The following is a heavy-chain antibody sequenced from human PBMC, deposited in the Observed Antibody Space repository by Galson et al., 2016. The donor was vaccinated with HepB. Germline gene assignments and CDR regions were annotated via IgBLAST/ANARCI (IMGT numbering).Heavy chain of an antibody. D-gene: IGHD6-19*01. V-gene: IGHV4-59*11. J-gene: IGHJ4*02. CDR1: GGSIGNQY. Sequence: ETLSLTCTVSGGSIGNQYWSWIRQSPGKGLEWIGYVYHSGTTNYNPSLESRVTMSVDTSTNQIFLNLRSVTAADTAVYYCARDKGVAVALRWSEYWGQGTLVTVSS. CDR2: VYHSGTT. CDR3: ARDKGVAVALRWSEY.